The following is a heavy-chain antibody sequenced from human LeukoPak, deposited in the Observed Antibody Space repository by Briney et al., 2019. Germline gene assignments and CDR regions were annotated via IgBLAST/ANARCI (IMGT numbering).Heavy chain of an antibody. V-gene: IGHV3-23*01. D-gene: IGHD5-24*01. CDR2: ISGSGGET. CDR1: RFTFSSYA. J-gene: IGHJ4*01. CDR3: VKRSRDGYNSPLDN. Sequence: PGGSLRLSCAASRFTFSSYAMNWVRQAPGKGLEWVSQISGSGGETYYADSVQGRFTISRDNSENTLYLQMNSLRAEDPAVYYCVKRSRDGYNSPLDNWGQGTLVTVSS.